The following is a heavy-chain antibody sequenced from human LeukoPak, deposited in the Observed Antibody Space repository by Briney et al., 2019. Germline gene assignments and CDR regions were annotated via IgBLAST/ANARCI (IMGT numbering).Heavy chain of an antibody. CDR3: TRDGRCSSTSCTEDI. CDR2: ISSSSSTI. J-gene: IGHJ3*02. CDR1: GFTFSSDS. D-gene: IGHD2-2*01. V-gene: IGHV3-48*01. Sequence: PGGFLRLSCAASGFTFSSDSMNWVRQAPGKGLEWVSYISSSSSTIYYADSVKGRFTISRDNAKNSLYLQMNSLRAEDTAVYYCTRDGRCSSTSCTEDIWGQGTMVTVSS.